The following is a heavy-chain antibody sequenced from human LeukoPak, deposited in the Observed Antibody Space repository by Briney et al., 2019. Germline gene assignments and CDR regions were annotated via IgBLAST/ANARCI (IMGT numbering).Heavy chain of an antibody. D-gene: IGHD3-22*01. Sequence: GGSLRLSCAASGFIFSSHWMHWVRQAPGKGLVWVSRLNADGRSTMYADSVKGRFTISRDNAKNTLYLQMNGLRDEDTAVYYCTSTQLLLPYHWGQGTLVTVSS. J-gene: IGHJ5*02. CDR1: GFIFSSHW. CDR2: LNADGRST. V-gene: IGHV3-74*03. CDR3: TSTQLLLPYH.